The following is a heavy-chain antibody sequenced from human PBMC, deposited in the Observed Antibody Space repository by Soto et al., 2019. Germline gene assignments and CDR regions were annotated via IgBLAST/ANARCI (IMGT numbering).Heavy chain of an antibody. CDR1: GGTFSSSA. Sequence: QVQLVQSGAEVKKPGSSVKVSCKASGGTFSSSAFSWVRQAPGQGLEWMGGIIPLFRTPDYGQRFQGRVTITADESAGTVYMELRGLRSEDTAVYFCARDTGRQQLGGNYYYVTDIWGQGTTGTVSS. V-gene: IGHV1-69*12. CDR2: IIPLFRTP. CDR3: ARDTGRQQLGGNYYYVTDI. D-gene: IGHD3-3*02. J-gene: IGHJ6*02.